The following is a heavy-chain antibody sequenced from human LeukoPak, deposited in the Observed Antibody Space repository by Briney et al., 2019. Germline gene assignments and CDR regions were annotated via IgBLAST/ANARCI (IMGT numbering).Heavy chain of an antibody. CDR2: ISSSSSYI. V-gene: IGHV3-21*01. Sequence: PGGSLRLSCAASGFTFSSYSMNWVRQAPGKGLEWVSSISSSSSYIYYADSVKGRFTISRDNAKNSLYLQMNSLRAEDTAVYYCASGDFWSGYYRKGYFDYWGQGTLVTVSS. CDR1: GFTFSSYS. CDR3: ASGDFWSGYYRKGYFDY. D-gene: IGHD3-3*01. J-gene: IGHJ4*02.